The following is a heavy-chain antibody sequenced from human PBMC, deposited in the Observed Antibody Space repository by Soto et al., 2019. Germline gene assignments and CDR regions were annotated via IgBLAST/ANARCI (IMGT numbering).Heavy chain of an antibody. Sequence: SETLSLTCTVSGGSISSYYWSWIRQPPGKGLEWIGYIYYSGSTNYNPSLKSRVTISVDTSKNQFSLKLSSVSAADTAVYYCARDGGFCTNGVCPVYYYYGMDVWGQGTTVTVSS. V-gene: IGHV4-59*12. CDR2: IYYSGST. CDR3: ARDGGFCTNGVCPVYYYYGMDV. CDR1: GGSISSYY. J-gene: IGHJ6*02. D-gene: IGHD2-8*01.